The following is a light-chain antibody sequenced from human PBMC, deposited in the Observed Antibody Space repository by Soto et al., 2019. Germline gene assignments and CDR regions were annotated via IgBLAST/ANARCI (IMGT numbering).Light chain of an antibody. CDR1: QTISSW. J-gene: IGKJ1*01. CDR2: KAS. CDR3: QHYNSYSEA. Sequence: IHMTQSPSPLSGSVGDRVTIPCRASQTISSWLTWYQQKPGKAPKLLIYKASTLKSGVPSRFSGSGSGTEFTLTISSLQPDDFATYYCQHYNSYSEAFGQGTKVDIK. V-gene: IGKV1-5*03.